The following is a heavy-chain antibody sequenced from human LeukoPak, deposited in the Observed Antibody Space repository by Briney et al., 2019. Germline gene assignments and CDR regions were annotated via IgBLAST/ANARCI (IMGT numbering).Heavy chain of an antibody. CDR1: GYTFASYG. J-gene: IGHJ4*02. Sequence: ASVKVSCKASGYTFASYGISWVRQAPGQGLEWMGGIIPIFGTANYAQKFQGRVTITADESTSTAYMELSSLRSEDTAVYYCARVLRFLDATAKPYFDYWGQGTLVTVSS. CDR3: ARVLRFLDATAKPYFDY. D-gene: IGHD3-3*01. CDR2: IIPIFGTA. V-gene: IGHV1-69*13.